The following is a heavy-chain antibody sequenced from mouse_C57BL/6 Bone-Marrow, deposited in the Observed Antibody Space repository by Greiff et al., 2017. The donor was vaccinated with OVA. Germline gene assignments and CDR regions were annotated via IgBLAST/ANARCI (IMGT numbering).Heavy chain of an antibody. CDR3: ARPDYSNYGGFAY. D-gene: IGHD2-5*01. CDR1: GVDFSRYW. CDR2: INPDSSTI. Sequence: AGGGVDFSRYWMSWVRRAPGKGLEWIGEINPDSSTINYAPSLKDKFIISRDNAKNTLYLQMSKVRSEDTALYYCARPDYSNYGGFAYWGQGTLVTVSA. J-gene: IGHJ3*01. V-gene: IGHV4-1*01.